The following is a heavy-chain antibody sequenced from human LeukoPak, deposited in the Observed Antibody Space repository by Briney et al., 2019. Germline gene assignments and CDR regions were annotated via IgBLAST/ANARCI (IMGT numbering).Heavy chain of an antibody. CDR3: ARDLGSGSYGAFDI. Sequence: SETLSLTCTVSGYSISSGYYWGWIRQPPGKGLEWIGSIYHSGSTYYNPSLKSRVTISVDMSKNQFSLKLSSVTAADTAVYYCARDLGSGSYGAFDIWGQGTMVTVSS. D-gene: IGHD1-26*01. CDR2: IYHSGST. J-gene: IGHJ3*02. CDR1: GYSISSGYY. V-gene: IGHV4-38-2*02.